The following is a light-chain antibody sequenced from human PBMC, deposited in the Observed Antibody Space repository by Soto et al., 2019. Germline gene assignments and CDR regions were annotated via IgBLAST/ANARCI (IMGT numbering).Light chain of an antibody. J-gene: IGKJ1*01. CDR1: QSISTW. Sequence: DIQITQFPSTLCASVGERVTMTCRASQSISTWLAWYQQKPGKAPNVLIYAASSLESGVPSRFSGSGSGTEFTLTISSLQPDDFATYYCQQYNSYWTFGQGTQVEIK. CDR2: AAS. CDR3: QQYNSYWT. V-gene: IGKV1-5*01.